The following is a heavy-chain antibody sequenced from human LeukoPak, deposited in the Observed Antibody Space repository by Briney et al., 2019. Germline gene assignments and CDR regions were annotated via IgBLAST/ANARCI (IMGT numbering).Heavy chain of an antibody. CDR1: GYTFTGYY. D-gene: IGHD5-18*01. V-gene: IGHV1-2*02. Sequence: ASVKVSCKASGYTFTGYYMHWVRQAPGQGLEWMGWINPNSGGTNYAQKFQGRVTMTRDTSISTAYMELSRLRSDDTAVYYCARGPHRLGHSYGYDLSYWGQGTLVTVSS. J-gene: IGHJ4*02. CDR3: ARGPHRLGHSYGYDLSY. CDR2: INPNSGGT.